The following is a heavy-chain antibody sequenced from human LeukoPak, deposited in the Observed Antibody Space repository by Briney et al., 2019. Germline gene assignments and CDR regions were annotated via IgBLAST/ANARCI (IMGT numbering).Heavy chain of an antibody. CDR2: VYYSGST. D-gene: IGHD1-26*01. Sequence: SETLSLTCTVSGGSISSYYWSWIRQPPGRGLEWIGYVYYSGSTNYNSSLKSRVTISVDTSKDQFSLNLRSVTAADTAVYYCARHGGGTYLQYWGQGALVIVSA. CDR1: GGSISSYY. V-gene: IGHV4-59*08. CDR3: ARHGGGTYLQY. J-gene: IGHJ4*02.